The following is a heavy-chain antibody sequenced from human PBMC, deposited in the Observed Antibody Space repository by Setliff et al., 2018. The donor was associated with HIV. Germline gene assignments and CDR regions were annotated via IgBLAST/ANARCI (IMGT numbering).Heavy chain of an antibody. D-gene: IGHD2-2*01. Sequence: PSETLSLTCTVTGGSISSGGFYWTWIRQHPGKGLEWIGYIYNTGSTYHSPSLESRVTISIDTSKNQSSLKLSSVTAADTAVYYCARGFDYAQRPPLYYFDYWGQGTLVTVSS. CDR3: ARGFDYAQRPPLYYFDY. V-gene: IGHV4-31*03. J-gene: IGHJ4*02. CDR1: GGSISSGGFY. CDR2: IYNTGST.